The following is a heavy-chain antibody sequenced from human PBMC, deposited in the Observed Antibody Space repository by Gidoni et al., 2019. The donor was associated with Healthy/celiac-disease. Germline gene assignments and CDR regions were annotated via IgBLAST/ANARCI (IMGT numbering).Heavy chain of an antibody. V-gene: IGHV1-69*02. Sequence: QVQLVQSGAEVKKPGSSVKVSCKASGGPFSRYTISWVRQAPGQGLEWMGRIIPILGIANYAQKFQGRVTITADKSTSTAYMELSSLRSEDTAVYYCARAIGYCSGGSCVPDYWGQGTLVTVSS. CDR2: IIPILGIA. CDR1: GGPFSRYT. D-gene: IGHD2-15*01. J-gene: IGHJ4*02. CDR3: ARAIGYCSGGSCVPDY.